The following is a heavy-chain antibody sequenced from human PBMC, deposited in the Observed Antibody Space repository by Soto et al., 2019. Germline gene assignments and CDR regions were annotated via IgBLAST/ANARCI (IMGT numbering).Heavy chain of an antibody. V-gene: IGHV4-61*08. Sequence: SGTLSLTFTLSGGLVSGGVYYRRWIRQPPGKGLEWIGYIFDSGSTYYNPSLQSRVTISIYTSKKEFSLKLSSVTAADTAVYFCARAENFFHCPGAACTDYYDMDVWGQGTTVTVSS. CDR3: ARAENFFHCPGAACTDYYDMDV. CDR1: GGLVSGGVYY. CDR2: IFDSGST. J-gene: IGHJ6*02. D-gene: IGHD2-8*02.